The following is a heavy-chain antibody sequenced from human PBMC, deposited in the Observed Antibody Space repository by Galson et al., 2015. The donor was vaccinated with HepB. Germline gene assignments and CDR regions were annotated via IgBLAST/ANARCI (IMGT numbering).Heavy chain of an antibody. D-gene: IGHD3-3*01. J-gene: IGHJ6*03. V-gene: IGHV3-74*01. Sequence: SLRLSCAASGFTFSSYWMHWVRQAPGKGLVWVSRINSDGSSTSYADSVKGRFTISRDNAKNSLYLQMNSLRAEDTAVYYCARDITIFGVVLYYYYYMDVWGKGTTVTVSS. CDR3: ARDITIFGVVLYYYYYMDV. CDR2: INSDGSST. CDR1: GFTFSSYW.